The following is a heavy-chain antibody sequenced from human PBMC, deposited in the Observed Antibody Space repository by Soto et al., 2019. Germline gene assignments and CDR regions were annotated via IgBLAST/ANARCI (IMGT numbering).Heavy chain of an antibody. D-gene: IGHD3-3*01. V-gene: IGHV1-3*01. Sequence: ASVKVSCKASGYTFTSYAMHWVRQAPGQRLEWMGWINAGNGNTKYSQKFQGRVTITRDTSASTAYMELSSLRSEDTAVYYCARGLGWLSHFDYWGQGTLVTVSS. J-gene: IGHJ4*02. CDR1: GYTFTSYA. CDR2: INAGNGNT. CDR3: ARGLGWLSHFDY.